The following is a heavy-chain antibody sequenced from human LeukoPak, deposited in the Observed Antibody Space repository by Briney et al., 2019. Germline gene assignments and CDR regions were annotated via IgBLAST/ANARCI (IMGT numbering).Heavy chain of an antibody. CDR3: ARVCTNCQGDY. V-gene: IGHV3-23*01. Sequence: GGSLRLACEASGFTFRNYAMSWVRQAPGKGLEWVSAIGGSGGSTYYVDSVKGRFTISRDNSKDTVYLQMDSLRAEDTAIYFCARVCTNCQGDYWGQGALVTVSS. D-gene: IGHD2-2*01. J-gene: IGHJ4*02. CDR2: IGGSGGST. CDR1: GFTFRNYA.